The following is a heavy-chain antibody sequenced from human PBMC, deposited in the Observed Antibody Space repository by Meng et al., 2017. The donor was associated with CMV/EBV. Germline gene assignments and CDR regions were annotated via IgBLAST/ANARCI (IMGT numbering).Heavy chain of an antibody. D-gene: IGHD1-14*01. V-gene: IGHV3-23*01. Sequence: GESLKISCAASGFTFSSYAMSWVRQAPGKGLEWVSTINGSGGGTFYADSVKGRFTISRDNSEYTLYLQMKSLRAEDTAVYYCAKDISATPVDYWGQGTLVTVSS. J-gene: IGHJ4*02. CDR3: AKDISATPVDY. CDR2: INGSGGGT. CDR1: GFTFSSYA.